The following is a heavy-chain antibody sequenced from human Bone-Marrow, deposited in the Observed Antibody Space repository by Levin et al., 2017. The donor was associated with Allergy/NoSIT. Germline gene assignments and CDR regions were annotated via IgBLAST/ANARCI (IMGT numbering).Heavy chain of an antibody. Sequence: GESLKISCAASGFTLSQYWMTWVRQAPGKGLEWVAKIKPDGSEKYYVDSGKGRFTISRDNTRKSLSLEMNNLRSADTAVYFCARDSFSTSSGRDYYYGLDVWGQGTTVTVSS. D-gene: IGHD6-6*01. V-gene: IGHV3-7*01. CDR2: IKPDGSEK. CDR1: GFTLSQYW. CDR3: ARDSFSTSSGRDYYYGLDV. J-gene: IGHJ6*02.